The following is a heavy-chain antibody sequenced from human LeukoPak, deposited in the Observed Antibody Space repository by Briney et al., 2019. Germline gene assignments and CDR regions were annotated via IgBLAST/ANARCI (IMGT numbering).Heavy chain of an antibody. J-gene: IGHJ4*02. D-gene: IGHD2-15*01. Sequence: ASVKVSCKASGYTFTGYYMHWVRQAPGQGLEWMGRINPNSGGTNYAQKFQGRVTVTRDTSISTAYMELSRLRSDDTAVYYCARVDANRIFDYWGQGTLVTVSS. CDR3: ARVDANRIFDY. CDR1: GYTFTGYY. CDR2: INPNSGGT. V-gene: IGHV1-2*06.